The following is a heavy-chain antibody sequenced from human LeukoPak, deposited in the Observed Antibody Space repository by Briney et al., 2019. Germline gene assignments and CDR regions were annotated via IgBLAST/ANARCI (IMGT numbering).Heavy chain of an antibody. CDR3: ARGGYDFWSGYLGGGPYYFDY. J-gene: IGHJ4*02. CDR1: GFTFSSYI. Sequence: GGSLRLSCAASGFTFSSYIMNWVRQAPGKGLEWVSYISSSSSTIYYAHSVKGRFTISRDNAKNSLYLQMTRLRDKDTAVYYCARGGYDFWSGYLGGGPYYFDYWGQGTLVTVSS. D-gene: IGHD3-3*01. CDR2: ISSSSSTI. V-gene: IGHV3-48*02.